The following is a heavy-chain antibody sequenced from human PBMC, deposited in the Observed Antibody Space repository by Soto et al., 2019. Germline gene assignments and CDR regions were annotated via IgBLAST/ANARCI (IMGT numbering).Heavy chain of an antibody. J-gene: IGHJ6*02. Sequence: SETLSLTCAVSGGSFSGYYWTWIRQPPGKGLEWIGEINHSGSTNYNPSLKSRVTISVDTSKNQFSLKLSSVTAADTAVYYCARVQGYSSSWYYYYYGMDVWGQGTTVTVSS. CDR3: ARVQGYSSSWYYYYYGMDV. D-gene: IGHD6-13*01. CDR1: GGSFSGYY. V-gene: IGHV4-34*01. CDR2: INHSGST.